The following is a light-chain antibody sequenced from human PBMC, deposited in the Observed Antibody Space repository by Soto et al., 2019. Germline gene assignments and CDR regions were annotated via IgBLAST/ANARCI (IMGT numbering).Light chain of an antibody. CDR1: QSVSRY. CDR3: QQYGSSPPT. Sequence: IVLAQAPGTLSLSPGEMATLSCGASQSVSRYLTWYQQKPGQGPRVLIYGASSRATGIPDRFSGSGSGTDFTLTITRLEPEDFAVYYCQQYGSSPPTFGQGTKVDI. V-gene: IGKV3-20*01. CDR2: GAS. J-gene: IGKJ1*01.